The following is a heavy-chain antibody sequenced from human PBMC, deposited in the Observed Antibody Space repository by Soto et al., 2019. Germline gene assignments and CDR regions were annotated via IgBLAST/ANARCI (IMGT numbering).Heavy chain of an antibody. CDR1: GYTFTSYG. CDR3: ARDVHIVVVPAAIGNWFDP. V-gene: IGHV1-18*01. J-gene: IGHJ5*02. CDR2: ISAYNGNT. Sequence: QVQLVQSGAEVKKPGASVKVSCKASGYTFTSYGISWVRQAPGQGLEWMGWISAYNGNTNYAQKLQGRVTMTTDTTESTAYMELRSLRSDDTDVYYCARDVHIVVVPAAIGNWFDPWGQGTLVTVSS. D-gene: IGHD2-2*02.